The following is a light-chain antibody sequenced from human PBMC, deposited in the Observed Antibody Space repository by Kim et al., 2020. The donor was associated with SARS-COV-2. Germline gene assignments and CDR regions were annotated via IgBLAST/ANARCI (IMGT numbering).Light chain of an antibody. V-gene: IGKV3-20*01. CDR1: LSVSSSY. CDR2: GAS. J-gene: IGKJ2*01. CDR3: QQYGSSPYT. Sequence: LSPGERATPSCRASLSVSSSYLAWYQQKPGQAPRLLIYGASSRATGIPDRFSGSGSGTDFTLTISRLEPEDFAVYYCQQYGSSPYTFGQGTKLEI.